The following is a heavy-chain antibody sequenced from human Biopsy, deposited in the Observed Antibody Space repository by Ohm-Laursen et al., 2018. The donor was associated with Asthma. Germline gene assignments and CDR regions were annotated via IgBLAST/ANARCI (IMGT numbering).Heavy chain of an antibody. J-gene: IGHJ5*02. Sequence: VKISCKASGGTFSNYVFSWVRQAPGQGLEWMGGIIPMFGTTKYAQKFQARVSITADEATSTVYMELSSLRSEDTAVYYCARVLTTEEGDTWFDPWGQGTLVTVSS. CDR1: GGTFSNYV. V-gene: IGHV1-69*13. CDR2: IIPMFGTT. CDR3: ARVLTTEEGDTWFDP. D-gene: IGHD4-11*01.